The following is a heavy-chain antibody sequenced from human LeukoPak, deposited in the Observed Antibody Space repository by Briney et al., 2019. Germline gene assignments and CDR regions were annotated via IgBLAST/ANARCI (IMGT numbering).Heavy chain of an antibody. CDR2: IYYSGST. CDR3: ARQHGSSWFFDY. Sequence: SETLSLTRTVSGGSTSSHTYYWGWIRQPPGKGLEWIGTIYYSGSTYYNPSLKSRVTISVDTSKNQFSLKLSSVTAADTAVYYCARQHGSSWFFDYWGQGTLVTVSS. V-gene: IGHV4-39*01. J-gene: IGHJ4*02. CDR1: GGSTSSHTYY. D-gene: IGHD6-13*01.